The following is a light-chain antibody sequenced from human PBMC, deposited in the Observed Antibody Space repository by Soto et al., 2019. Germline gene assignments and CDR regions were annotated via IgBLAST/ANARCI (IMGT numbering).Light chain of an antibody. CDR1: QSLVYSDGNTY. Sequence: DVVMTQSPLSLPVTLGQPASISCRSSQSLVYSDGNTYLNWFQQRPGQSPRRLIYKVSNRDSGVPDRVSGSGYGTDFTPKISRVEAEDVGVYYCMPGPLWPLTLGGGTKVEIK. J-gene: IGKJ4*01. CDR2: KVS. V-gene: IGKV2-30*01. CDR3: MPGPLWPLT.